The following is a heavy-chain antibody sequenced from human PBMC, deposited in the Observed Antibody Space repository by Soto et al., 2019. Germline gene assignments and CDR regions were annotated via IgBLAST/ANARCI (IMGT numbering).Heavy chain of an antibody. Sequence: GASVKVSCKASGYTFTSYGISWVRQAPGQGLEWMGWISAYNGNTNYAQKLQGRVTMTTDTSTSTAYMELRSLRSDDTAVYYCARDATTVTNRWYYYYYYMDVWGKGTTVTVS. CDR3: ARDATTVTNRWYYYYYYMDV. V-gene: IGHV1-18*01. D-gene: IGHD4-17*01. CDR2: ISAYNGNT. J-gene: IGHJ6*03. CDR1: GYTFTSYG.